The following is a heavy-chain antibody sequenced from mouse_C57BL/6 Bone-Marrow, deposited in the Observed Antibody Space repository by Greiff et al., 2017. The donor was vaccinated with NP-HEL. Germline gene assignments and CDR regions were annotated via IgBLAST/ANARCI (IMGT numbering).Heavy chain of an antibody. V-gene: IGHV1-61*01. Sequence: QVQLQQPGAELVRPGSSVKLSCKASGYTFTSYCMAWVKQSPGQGLEWIGNIYPSDSETHYNQKFKDKATLTVDKSSSTAYMQLSSLTSEDSAVYYCGRGVGAVFAYGGQGTLVTVAA. CDR1: GYTFTSYC. J-gene: IGHJ3*01. CDR3: GRGVGAVFAY. D-gene: IGHD1-1*02. CDR2: IYPSDSET.